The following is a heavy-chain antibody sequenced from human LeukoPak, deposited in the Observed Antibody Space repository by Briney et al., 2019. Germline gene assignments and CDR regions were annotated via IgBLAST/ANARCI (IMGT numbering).Heavy chain of an antibody. CDR2: ISWDGGST. J-gene: IGHJ4*02. D-gene: IGHD1-26*01. V-gene: IGHV3-43*02. CDR3: SQGGSYGGYDCDY. Sequence: PGGSLRLSCAASGFTFDDYAMHWVRQAPGKGLEWVSLISWDGGSTYYADSVKGRFTISRDNSKNSLYLQMNSLRTEDTALYYCSQGGSYGGYDCDYWGKGTVVTVSS. CDR1: GFTFDDYA.